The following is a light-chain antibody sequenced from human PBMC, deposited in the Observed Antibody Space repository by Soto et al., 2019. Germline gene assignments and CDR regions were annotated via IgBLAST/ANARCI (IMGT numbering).Light chain of an antibody. CDR1: QSFNNW. J-gene: IGKJ1*01. CDR3: QHYKTYSRT. V-gene: IGKV1-5*01. CDR2: DAS. Sequence: DIQMTQSPSTLSASVGDRVTIACRASQSFNNWLAWYQQKPGKAPKLLIYDASSLESGVPSRFSGSGSGTEFTLTISSLQPDDSATYYCQHYKTYSRTFGQGTKVDIK.